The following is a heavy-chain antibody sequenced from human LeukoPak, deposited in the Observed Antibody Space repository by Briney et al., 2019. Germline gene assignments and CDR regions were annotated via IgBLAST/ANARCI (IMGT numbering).Heavy chain of an antibody. D-gene: IGHD2-15*01. J-gene: IGHJ6*02. V-gene: IGHV3-30*04. CDR2: ISYDGSNK. CDR3: AKDRVAFNYYGMDV. CDR1: GFTFSSYA. Sequence: GGSLRLSCAASGFTFSSYAMHWVRQAPGKGLEWVAVISYDGSNKYYADSVKGRFTISRDNSKNTLYLQMNSLRAEDTAVYYCAKDRVAFNYYGMDVWGQGTTVTVS.